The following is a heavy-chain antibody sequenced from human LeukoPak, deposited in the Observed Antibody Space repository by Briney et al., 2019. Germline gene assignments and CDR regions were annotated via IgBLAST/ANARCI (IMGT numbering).Heavy chain of an antibody. CDR2: ISTSGGDT. Sequence: PGGSLRLSCAASGFIFTSYGMGWVRQAPGKGLEWVSAISTSGGDTYYADSVKGRFTISRDNSKNTLYMQMNSLRAEDTAVYFCAKSPQGWAFDFWGQGTMVTVSS. CDR3: AKSPQGWAFDF. CDR1: GFIFTSYG. J-gene: IGHJ3*01. V-gene: IGHV3-23*01.